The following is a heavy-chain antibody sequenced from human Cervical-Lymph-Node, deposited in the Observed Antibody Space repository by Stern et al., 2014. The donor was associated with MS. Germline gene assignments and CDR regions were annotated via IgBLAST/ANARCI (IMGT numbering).Heavy chain of an antibody. J-gene: IGHJ4*02. Sequence: EVQLVESGPEVKRPGESLKISCQASGYTFTSYWIGGVRQMPGKGLEWIAIIFPGGSDFRYVPAFQAQSTISADKSSSPAYLQWNNLKASDTAIYYCARQRYFDYWGQGTLVTVSS. CDR1: GYTFTSYW. CDR2: IFPGGSDF. CDR3: ARQRYFDY. V-gene: IGHV5-51*01.